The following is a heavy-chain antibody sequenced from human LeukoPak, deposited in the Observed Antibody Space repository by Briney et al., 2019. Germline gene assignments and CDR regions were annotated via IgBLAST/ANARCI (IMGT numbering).Heavy chain of an antibody. CDR2: IYYSGST. D-gene: IGHD1-26*01. J-gene: IGHJ4*02. CDR1: GGSFSGYY. V-gene: IGHV4-59*01. CDR3: ARGRSYYGY. Sequence: KPSETLSLTCAVYGGSFSGYYWSWIRQPPGKGLEWIGYIYYSGSTNYNPSLKSRVTISVDTSKNQFSLKLSSVTAADTAVYYCARGRSYYGYWGQGTLVTVSS.